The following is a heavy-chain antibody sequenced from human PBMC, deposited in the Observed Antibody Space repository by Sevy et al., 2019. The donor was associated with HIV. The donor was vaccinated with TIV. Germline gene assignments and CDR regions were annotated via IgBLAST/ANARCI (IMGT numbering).Heavy chain of an antibody. V-gene: IGHV3-48*03. Sequence: GGSLRLSCAASGFTFSAHELNWVRQAPGKGLEWVAHISGSGFTIHYADSVKGRFTVSRDKAKNSLYLQMNSLRAEDTAIYYCASGNDSSGYYSNFDYGGQGTLVTVSS. D-gene: IGHD3-22*01. J-gene: IGHJ4*02. CDR3: ASGNDSSGYYSNFDY. CDR2: ISGSGFTI. CDR1: GFTFSAHE.